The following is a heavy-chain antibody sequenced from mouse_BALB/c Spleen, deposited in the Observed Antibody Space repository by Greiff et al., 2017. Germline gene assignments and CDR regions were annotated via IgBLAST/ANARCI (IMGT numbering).Heavy chain of an antibody. Sequence: QVQLQQSGAELARPGASVKLSCKASGYTFTSYWMQWVKQRPGQGLEWIGAIYPGDGDTRYTQKFKGKATLTADKSSSTAYMQLSSLASEDSAVYYCARRMTLWLPYYAMDYWGQGTSVTVSS. CDR2: IYPGDGDT. CDR3: ARRMTLWLPYYAMDY. D-gene: IGHD2-2*01. J-gene: IGHJ4*01. CDR1: GYTFTSYW. V-gene: IGHV1-87*01.